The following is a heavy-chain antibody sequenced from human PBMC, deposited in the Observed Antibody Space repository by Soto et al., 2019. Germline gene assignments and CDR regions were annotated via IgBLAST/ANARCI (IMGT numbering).Heavy chain of an antibody. Sequence: SETLSLTCTVSGGSISSYYWSWIRQPPGKGLEWIGYIYYSGSTNYNPSLKSRVTISVDTSKNQFSLKLSSVTAADTAVYYCARSMIRGVSYAFDIWGQGTMDTVSS. CDR1: GGSISSYY. V-gene: IGHV4-59*01. CDR2: IYYSGST. J-gene: IGHJ3*02. D-gene: IGHD3-10*01. CDR3: ARSMIRGVSYAFDI.